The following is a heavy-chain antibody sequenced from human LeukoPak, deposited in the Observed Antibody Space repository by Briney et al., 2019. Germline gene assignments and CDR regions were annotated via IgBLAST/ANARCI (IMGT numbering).Heavy chain of an antibody. J-gene: IGHJ4*02. D-gene: IGHD3-10*01. CDR1: GFTYSSYS. CDR3: ARNYYGSGSYQY. V-gene: IGHV3-21*01. Sequence: GGSLRLSCAASGFTYSSYSMNWVRQVPGKGLEWVSSISSSSSYIYYADSVKGRFTISRDNAKNSLYLQMNSLRAEDTAVYYCARNYYGSGSYQYWGQGTLVTVSS. CDR2: ISSSSSYI.